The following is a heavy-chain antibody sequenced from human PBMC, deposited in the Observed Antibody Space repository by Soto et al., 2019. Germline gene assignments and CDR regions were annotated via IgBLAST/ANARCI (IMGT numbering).Heavy chain of an antibody. D-gene: IGHD6-13*01. CDR2: ISGSGGRT. Sequence: GGSLRLSCAASGFSFSSYAMSWVRQAPGKGLEWVSGISGSGGRTYYAGSVKGRFTISRDNSKNTLYLQMNSLRAEDTAVHYCAKDDGSSWYVDYWGQGTLVTVSS. V-gene: IGHV3-23*01. CDR1: GFSFSSYA. J-gene: IGHJ4*02. CDR3: AKDDGSSWYVDY.